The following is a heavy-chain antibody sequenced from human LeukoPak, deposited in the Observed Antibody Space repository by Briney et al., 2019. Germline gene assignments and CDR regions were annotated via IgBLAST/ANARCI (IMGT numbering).Heavy chain of an antibody. V-gene: IGHV1-69*05. J-gene: IGHJ4*02. Sequence: SVKVSCKASGGTFSSYAISWVRQAPGQGLEWMGGIIPIFGTANYAQKFQGRVTITTDESTSTAYMELSSLRSEDTAVYYCARWGHYGGGFDNWGQGTLVTVSS. CDR2: IIPIFGTA. CDR3: ARWGHYGGGFDN. D-gene: IGHD4-23*01. CDR1: GGTFSSYA.